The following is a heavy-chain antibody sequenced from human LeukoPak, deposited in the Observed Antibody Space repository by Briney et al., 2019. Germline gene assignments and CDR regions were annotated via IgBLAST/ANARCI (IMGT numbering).Heavy chain of an antibody. Sequence: PSETLSLTCADSGASFSGYYWRWIRQPPGKGLEWIGEINHSGSTNYNPSLKSRVTISVDRSKNQFSLKLSSVTAADTAVYYCARIAGDLKEYYFDYWGPGTLVTVSS. CDR2: INHSGST. CDR1: GASFSGYY. CDR3: ARIAGDLKEYYFDY. D-gene: IGHD7-27*01. J-gene: IGHJ4*02. V-gene: IGHV4-34*01.